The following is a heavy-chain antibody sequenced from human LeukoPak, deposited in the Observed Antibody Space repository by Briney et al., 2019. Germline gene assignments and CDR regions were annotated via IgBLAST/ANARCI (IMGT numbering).Heavy chain of an antibody. CDR1: GFTVSSNY. CDR3: AKDQRAYYPSDFDS. CDR2: IYSGGST. D-gene: IGHD3-22*01. Sequence: GGSLRLSCAASGFTVSSNYMSWVRRAPGKGLEWVSVIYSGGSTYYADSVKGRFTISRDNSKNTLYLQMNSLRAEDTAVYYCAKDQRAYYPSDFDSWGQGTLVTVST. V-gene: IGHV3-53*01. J-gene: IGHJ4*02.